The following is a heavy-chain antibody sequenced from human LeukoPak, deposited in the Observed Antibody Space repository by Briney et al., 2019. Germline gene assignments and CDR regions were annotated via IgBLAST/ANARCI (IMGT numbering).Heavy chain of an antibody. J-gene: IGHJ3*02. CDR1: GGSISYYY. CDR2: IYYSGST. D-gene: IGHD4-23*01. Sequence: PSGTLSLTCTVSGGSISYYYWSWIRQPPGKGLEWIGYIYYSGSTNYNPSLKSRVAISVDTSKNQISLKVNSVTAADTAVYYCARLTTVVPQNAFDIWGQGTMVTVSS. CDR3: ARLTTVVPQNAFDI. V-gene: IGHV4-59*01.